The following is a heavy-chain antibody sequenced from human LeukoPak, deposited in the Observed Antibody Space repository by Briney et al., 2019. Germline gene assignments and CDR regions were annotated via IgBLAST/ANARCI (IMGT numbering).Heavy chain of an antibody. CDR3: AKDSVLRYFDWLSFFDY. V-gene: IGHV1-24*01. J-gene: IGHJ4*02. D-gene: IGHD3-9*01. CDR2: FDPEDGET. Sequence: GASVKVSCKVSGYTLTELSMHWVRQAPGKGLEWMGGFDPEDGETIYAQKFQGRVTMTEDTSTDTAYMELSSLRSEDTAVYYCAKDSVLRYFDWLSFFDYWGQGTLVTVSS. CDR1: GYTLTELS.